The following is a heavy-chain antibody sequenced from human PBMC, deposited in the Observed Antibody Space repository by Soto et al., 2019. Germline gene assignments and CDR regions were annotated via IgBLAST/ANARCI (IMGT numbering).Heavy chain of an antibody. J-gene: IGHJ4*02. D-gene: IGHD3-16*01. CDR1: GFTFSSYG. V-gene: IGHV3-30*18. Sequence: QVQLVESGGGVVQPGRSLRLSCAASGFTFSSYGMHWVRQAPGKGLEWVAVISYDGSYKYYADSVKGRFTISRDNSKNTLDLKMNRLRAEDTDVYYCAKWNGGFDYWGQGTLVTVSS. CDR3: AKWNGGFDY. CDR2: ISYDGSYK.